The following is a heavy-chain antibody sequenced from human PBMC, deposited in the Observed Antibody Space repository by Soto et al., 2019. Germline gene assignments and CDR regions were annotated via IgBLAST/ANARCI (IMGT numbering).Heavy chain of an antibody. D-gene: IGHD2-15*01. CDR1: GYDFTTYG. Sequence: QVHLVQSGAEVKKPGASVKVSCKGSGYDFTTYGITWVRQAPGPGLEWMAWISAHNGNTDSAQKLQARVTLTTDTSTTTAYMELRRLRSDDTAMYFCARGTYSDYWGQGALVTVSS. CDR2: ISAHNGNT. J-gene: IGHJ4*02. V-gene: IGHV1-18*01. CDR3: ARGTYSDY.